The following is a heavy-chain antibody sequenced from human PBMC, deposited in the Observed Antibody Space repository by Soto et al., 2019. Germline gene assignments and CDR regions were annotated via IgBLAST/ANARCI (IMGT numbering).Heavy chain of an antibody. D-gene: IGHD3-10*01. V-gene: IGHV3-15*01. Sequence: GGSLRLSCAASGFTFSNAWMSWVRQAPGKGLEWVGRIKSKTDGGTTDYADTVKGRFTISRDDSKNTLYLQMNSLKTEDTAMYYCTTRYGSGSYYNEFWFDPWGQGTLVTVSS. CDR3: TTRYGSGSYYNEFWFDP. CDR1: GFTFSNAW. J-gene: IGHJ5*02. CDR2: IKSKTDGGTT.